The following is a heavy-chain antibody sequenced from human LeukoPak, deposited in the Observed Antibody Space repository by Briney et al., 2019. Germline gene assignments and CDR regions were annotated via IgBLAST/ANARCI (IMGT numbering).Heavy chain of an antibody. CDR2: IYSGGST. D-gene: IGHD3-10*01. CDR3: ARVTGPTSTVVRGVIIPAFDY. CDR1: GFTVNNNY. J-gene: IGHJ4*02. Sequence: GGSLRLSCAASGFTVNNNYMSWVRQAPGKGLEWVSIIYSGGSTYYADSVKGRFTISRDNSKNTLYLQMNSLRAEDTAVYYCARVTGPTSTVVRGVIIPAFDYWGQGTLVTVSS. V-gene: IGHV3-53*01.